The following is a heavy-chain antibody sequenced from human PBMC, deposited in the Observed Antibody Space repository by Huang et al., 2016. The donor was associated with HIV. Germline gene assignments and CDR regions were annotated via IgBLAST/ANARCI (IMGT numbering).Heavy chain of an antibody. V-gene: IGHV1-69*01. CDR3: ATVDYYDTSGPQRGYFDN. J-gene: IGHJ4*02. CDR1: GGSFRNFA. D-gene: IGHD3-22*01. Sequence: QVQLVQSGAEVKKPGSSVKVSCKDSGGSFRNFAIGWVRQAPGQGLEWRGGITPTLGTANYAQKFQGRVTIIADESTSTAYMELSSLRSEDTAVYYCATVDYYDTSGPQRGYFDNWGQGTLVTVSS. CDR2: ITPTLGTA.